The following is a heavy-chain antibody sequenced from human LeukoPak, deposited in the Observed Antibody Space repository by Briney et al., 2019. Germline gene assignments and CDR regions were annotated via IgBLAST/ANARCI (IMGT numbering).Heavy chain of an antibody. CDR2: IYYSGST. D-gene: IGHD6-13*01. CDR3: ARDQQVERAMAKGFDP. V-gene: IGHV4-34*09. Sequence: SETLSLTCAVYGGSFSGYYWSWIRQPPGKGLEWIGYIYYSGSTYYNPSLKSRVTISVDTSKNQFSLKLSSVTAADTAVYYCARDQQVERAMAKGFDPWGQGTLVTVSS. J-gene: IGHJ5*02. CDR1: GGSFSGYY.